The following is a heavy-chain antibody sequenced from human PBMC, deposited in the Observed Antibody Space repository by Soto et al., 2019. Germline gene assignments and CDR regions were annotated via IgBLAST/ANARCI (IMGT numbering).Heavy chain of an antibody. CDR1: GFTLSGYA. V-gene: IGHV3-64*01. CDR3: ARSGSPDFYYMDV. CDR2: ISSNGVGT. D-gene: IGHD2-15*01. Sequence: PGGSLRLSCAASGFTLSGYAMDWVRQAPGKGLEYVSGISSNGVGTYYANSVQGRFTISRDNSKNTVYLQMGSLRPEDMAVYYWARSGSPDFYYMDVWGKGTTGTVSS. J-gene: IGHJ6*03.